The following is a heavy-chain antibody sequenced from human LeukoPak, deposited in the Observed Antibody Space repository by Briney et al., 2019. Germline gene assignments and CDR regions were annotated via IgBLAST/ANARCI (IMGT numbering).Heavy chain of an antibody. D-gene: IGHD5-18*01. Sequence: PGGSLRLSCAASGFTFSNAWMSWVRQAPGKGLEWVGRIKSKTDGGTTDYAAPVKGRFTISRDDSKNTLYLQMNSLKTEDTAVYYCTTDPPLKAMAPWGEWGQGTLVTVSS. CDR2: IKSKTDGGTT. CDR1: GFTFSNAW. CDR3: TTDPPLKAMAPWGE. V-gene: IGHV3-15*01. J-gene: IGHJ4*02.